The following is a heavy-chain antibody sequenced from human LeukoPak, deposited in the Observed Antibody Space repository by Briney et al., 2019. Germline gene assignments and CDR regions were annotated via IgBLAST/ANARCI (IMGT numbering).Heavy chain of an antibody. CDR3: ARTNYYDSSGYYLHFDY. CDR1: GYTFTSYA. D-gene: IGHD3-22*01. V-gene: IGHV7-4-1*02. Sequence: ASVKVSCKASGYTFTSYAMNWVRQAPGQGLEWMGWINTNTGNPTYAQGFTGRFVFSLDTSVSTAYLQISSLKAEDTAVYYCARTNYYDSSGYYLHFDYWGQGTLVTVSS. J-gene: IGHJ4*02. CDR2: INTNTGNP.